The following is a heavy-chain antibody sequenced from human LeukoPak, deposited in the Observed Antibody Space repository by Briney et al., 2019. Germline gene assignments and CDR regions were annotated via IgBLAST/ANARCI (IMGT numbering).Heavy chain of an antibody. D-gene: IGHD6-6*01. CDR1: VYTFTSYV. V-gene: IGHV1-8*01. J-gene: IGHJ4*02. Sequence: SVKVSCKASVYTFTSYVINWVRQATGQGLEWMGWMNPNSGNTGYAQKFQGRVTKTRNTSISTAYMELSSLRSEDTAVYYCARALRIAARDLYYFDYWGQGTLVTVSS. CDR2: MNPNSGNT. CDR3: ARALRIAARDLYYFDY.